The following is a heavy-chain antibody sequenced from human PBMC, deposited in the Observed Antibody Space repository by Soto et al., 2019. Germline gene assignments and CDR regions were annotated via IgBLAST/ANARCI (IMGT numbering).Heavy chain of an antibody. CDR2: IYYSGST. D-gene: IGHD5-12*01. V-gene: IGHV4-31*03. J-gene: IGHJ4*02. CDR1: GGSISSGGYY. Sequence: QVQLQESGPGLVKPSQTLSLTCTVSGGSISSGGYYWSWIRKHTGKGLEWIGYIYYSGSTYYNPSLKSRVTISVDTSKNQLSLKLSSVTAADTAVYYCARDATTTPWVFDYWGQGTLVTVSS. CDR3: ARDATTTPWVFDY.